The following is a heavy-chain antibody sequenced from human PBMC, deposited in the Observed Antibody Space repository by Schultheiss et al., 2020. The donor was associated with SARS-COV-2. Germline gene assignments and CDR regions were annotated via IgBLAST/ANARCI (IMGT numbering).Heavy chain of an antibody. CDR2: IWYDGSNK. V-gene: IGHV3-33*06. Sequence: GGSLRLSCAASGFTFSSYGMHWVRQAPGKGLEWVAVIWYDGSNKYYADSVKGRFTISRDNSKNTLYLQMDSLRAEDTAVYFCAKDWSPTAMVTWYLDQWGQGTLVTVSS. CDR1: GFTFSSYG. CDR3: AKDWSPTAMVTWYLDQ. D-gene: IGHD5-18*01. J-gene: IGHJ4*02.